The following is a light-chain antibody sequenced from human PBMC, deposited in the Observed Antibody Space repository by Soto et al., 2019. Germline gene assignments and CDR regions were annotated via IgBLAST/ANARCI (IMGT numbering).Light chain of an antibody. J-gene: IGLJ2*01. CDR3: AAWVDSLNGLV. CDR2: SNN. Sequence: QSVLTQPPSASETPGQRVTISCSGSSSNVGSNTVNWHQQLPGTAPKLLIYSNNQRPSGVADRFSGSKSGTSDSLAISGLQSEDEADYYCAAWVDSLNGLVCGGGTKLTVL. V-gene: IGLV1-44*01. CDR1: SSNVGSNT.